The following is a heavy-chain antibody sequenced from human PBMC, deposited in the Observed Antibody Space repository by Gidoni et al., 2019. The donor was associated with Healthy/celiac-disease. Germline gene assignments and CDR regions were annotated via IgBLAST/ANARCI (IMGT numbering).Heavy chain of an antibody. V-gene: IGHV4-34*01. CDR2: INHSGST. CDR1: GGSFSGYY. Sequence: QVQLQQWGAGLLKPSETLSLTCAVYGGSFSGYYWSWIRQPPGKGLEWIGEINHSGSTNYNPSLKSRVTISVDTSKNQFSLKLSSVTAADTAVYYCARGGYYDSSGYLYYYYYYGMDVWGQGTTVTVSS. D-gene: IGHD3-22*01. CDR3: ARGGYYDSSGYLYYYYYYGMDV. J-gene: IGHJ6*02.